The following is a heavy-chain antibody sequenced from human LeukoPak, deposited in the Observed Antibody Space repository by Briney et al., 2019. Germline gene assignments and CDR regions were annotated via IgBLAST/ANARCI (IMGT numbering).Heavy chain of an antibody. J-gene: IGHJ5*02. CDR2: IYYSGII. V-gene: IGHV4-59*12. D-gene: IGHD5-12*01. Sequence: SETLSLTCTVSGDSISNAYWSWIRQPPGKALEWIGYIYYSGIIKYNPSLKSRATISVDTSQNQFSLKLSSVTAADTAVYYCARAATITSPYNWFDPWGQGTLVTVSS. CDR3: ARAATITSPYNWFDP. CDR1: GDSISNAY.